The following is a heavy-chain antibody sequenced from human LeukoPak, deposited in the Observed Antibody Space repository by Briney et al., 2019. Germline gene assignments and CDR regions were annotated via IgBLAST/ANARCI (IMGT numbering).Heavy chain of an antibody. Sequence: GESLRLSCAASGFTLSNYDMHWVRQATGKGLEWVSGIDIPGNTYYPDSVKGRFTMSRESAKNSLYLQMNSLRAGDPAVYYCAVSIAVAGRCFDYWGQGTLVTVSS. J-gene: IGHJ4*02. CDR2: IDIPGNT. CDR1: GFTLSNYD. D-gene: IGHD6-19*01. CDR3: AVSIAVAGRCFDY. V-gene: IGHV3-13*01.